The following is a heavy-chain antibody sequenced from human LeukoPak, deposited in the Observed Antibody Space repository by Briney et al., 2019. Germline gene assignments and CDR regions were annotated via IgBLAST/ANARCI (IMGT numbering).Heavy chain of an antibody. D-gene: IGHD6-13*01. CDR2: ISGSGGST. J-gene: IGHJ4*02. CDR1: GFTFSSYA. CDR3: AKPLSKQQLADFDY. Sequence: GGSLRPSCAASGFTFSSYAMSWVRQAPGKGLEWVSAISGSGGSTYYADSVKGRFTISRDNSKNTLYLQMNSLRAEDTAVYYCAKPLSKQQLADFDYWGQGTLVTVSS. V-gene: IGHV3-23*01.